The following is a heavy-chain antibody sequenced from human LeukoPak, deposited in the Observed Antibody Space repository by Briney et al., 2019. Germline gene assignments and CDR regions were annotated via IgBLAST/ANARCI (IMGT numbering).Heavy chain of an antibody. V-gene: IGHV3-23*01. CDR3: AKGVNYFVLEY. CDR1: GFAFSTYA. Sequence: GGSLRLSCAASGFAFSTYAMSWVRQAPGKGLEWVSALSPSGGITYYEDSVKGRFTISRDNSKNTLYLQMNSLRAEDTAVYYCAKGVNYFVLEYWGRGTLVTISS. CDR2: LSPSGGIT. J-gene: IGHJ4*02. D-gene: IGHD3-10*02.